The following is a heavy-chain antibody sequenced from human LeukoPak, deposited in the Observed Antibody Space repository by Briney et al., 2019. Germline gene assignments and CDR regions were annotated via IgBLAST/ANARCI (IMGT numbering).Heavy chain of an antibody. CDR3: ARDWMIAPFQY. CDR2: ISSSGSTI. V-gene: IGHV3-48*04. Sequence: GGSLRLSCAASGFTFSSYAMSWVRQAPGKGLEWVSYISSSGSTIYYADSVKGRFTISRDNAKNSLYLQMNSLRAEDTAVYYCARDWMIAPFQYWGQGTLVTVSS. D-gene: IGHD3-22*01. CDR1: GFTFSSYA. J-gene: IGHJ1*01.